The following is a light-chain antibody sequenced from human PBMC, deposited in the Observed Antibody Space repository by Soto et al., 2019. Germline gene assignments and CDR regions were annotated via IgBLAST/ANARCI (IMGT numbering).Light chain of an antibody. CDR3: AAWDDSLNGWV. Sequence: QSVLTQPPSVSGAPGQRVTISCTGNSSNLGAGYDVHWYQQLPGTAPKLVIYGNRNRPSGVPERFSGSKSGTSASLAISGLQSEDEADYYCAAWDDSLNGWVFGGGTKLTVL. CDR2: GNR. CDR1: SSNLGAGYD. V-gene: IGLV1-40*01. J-gene: IGLJ3*02.